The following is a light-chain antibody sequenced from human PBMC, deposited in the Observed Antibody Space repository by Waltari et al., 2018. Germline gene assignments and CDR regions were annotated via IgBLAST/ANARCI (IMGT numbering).Light chain of an antibody. J-gene: IGLJ3*02. CDR3: MQSLQTLWT. CDR2: DVS. CDR1: GSDIGFYNY. V-gene: IGLV2-14*01. Sequence: QSALTQPASVSGSPGQSITISCTGTGSDIGFYNYVSWYQQYPGKAPKLIICDVSERPSGLSNRFSGSKSGNTASLTISGLQAEDVGVYYCMQSLQTLWTFGPGTK.